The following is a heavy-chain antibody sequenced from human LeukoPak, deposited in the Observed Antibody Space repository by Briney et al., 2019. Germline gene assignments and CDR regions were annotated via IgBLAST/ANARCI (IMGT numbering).Heavy chain of an antibody. V-gene: IGHV3-21*01. Sequence: PGGSLRLSCAASGFNFSSYSMNWVRQAPGKGLEWVSSISSSSSFRYYADSVKGRFTISRDNAKNSLYLQMNSLRAEDTAVYYCAREGKYDFWSGYLNFDYWGQGTLVTVSS. CDR3: AREGKYDFWSGYLNFDY. CDR2: ISSSSSFR. D-gene: IGHD3-3*01. CDR1: GFNFSSYS. J-gene: IGHJ4*02.